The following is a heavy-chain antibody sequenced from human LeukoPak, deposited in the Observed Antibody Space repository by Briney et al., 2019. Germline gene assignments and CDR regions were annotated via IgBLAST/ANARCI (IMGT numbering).Heavy chain of an antibody. D-gene: IGHD1-14*01. CDR1: GGSISSGDYY. CDR3: AREGDTNLYYYYMDV. J-gene: IGHJ6*03. CDR2: IYYSGST. Sequence: PSETLSLTCTVSGGSISSGDYYWSWIRQTPGKGLEWIGYIYYSGSTYYNPSLKSRVTISVDTSKNQFSLMLSSVTAADTAVYYCAREGDTNLYYYYMDVWGKGTTVTVSS. V-gene: IGHV4-30-4*02.